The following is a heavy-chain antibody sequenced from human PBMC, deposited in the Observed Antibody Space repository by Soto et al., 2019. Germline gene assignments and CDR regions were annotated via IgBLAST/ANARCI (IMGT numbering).Heavy chain of an antibody. CDR3: ARDRSCSGGSCYYDAFDI. J-gene: IGHJ3*02. V-gene: IGHV1-18*01. CDR1: GYTFTSYG. D-gene: IGHD2-15*01. Sequence: ASVKVSCKASGYTFTSYGISWVRQAPGQGLEWMGWISAYNGNTNYAQKLQGRVTMTTDTSTSTAYMELRSLRSDDTAVYYCARDRSCSGGSCYYDAFDIWGQGTMVTVSS. CDR2: ISAYNGNT.